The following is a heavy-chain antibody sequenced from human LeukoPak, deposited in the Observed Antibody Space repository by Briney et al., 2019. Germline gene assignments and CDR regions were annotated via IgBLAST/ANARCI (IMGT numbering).Heavy chain of an antibody. CDR2: IKQDGSEK. V-gene: IGHV3-7*01. CDR1: GFTFSSYW. Sequence: PGGSPRLSCAASGFTFSSYWMIWVRQAPGRGLEWVANIKQDGSEKYYVDSVKGRFTISRDNARNSLYLQMNSLRAEDTAVYYCAAGTYTSDFWGQGTLVTVSS. CDR3: AAGTYTSDF. J-gene: IGHJ4*02. D-gene: IGHD1-26*01.